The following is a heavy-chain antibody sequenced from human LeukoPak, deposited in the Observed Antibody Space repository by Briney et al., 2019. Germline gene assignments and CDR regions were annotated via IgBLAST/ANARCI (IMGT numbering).Heavy chain of an antibody. J-gene: IGHJ5*02. V-gene: IGHV1-69*13. CDR1: GGTFSSYA. Sequence: SVKVSCKASGGTFSSYAISWVRQAPGQGLEWMGGIIPDFGTANYAQKFQGRVTITADESTSTACMELSSLRSDDTAVYYCARGSGGGGGIAAPLYNWFDPWGQGTLVTVSS. CDR2: IIPDFGTA. CDR3: ARGSGGGGGIAAPLYNWFDP. D-gene: IGHD2-21*01.